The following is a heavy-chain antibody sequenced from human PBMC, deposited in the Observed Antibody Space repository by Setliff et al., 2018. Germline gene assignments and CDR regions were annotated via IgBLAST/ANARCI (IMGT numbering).Heavy chain of an antibody. J-gene: IGHJ5*02. CDR2: IIPILGIA. V-gene: IGHV1-69*10. CDR3: ARGYSSGTTT. CDR1: GGTFSSYA. D-gene: IGHD6-19*01. Sequence: ASVKVSCKASGGTFSSYAISWVRQAPGQGLEWMGGIIPILGIANYAQKFQGRVTITANKSTSTAYMELSSLRSEDTAVYYCARGYSSGTTTWGQGTLVTSPQ.